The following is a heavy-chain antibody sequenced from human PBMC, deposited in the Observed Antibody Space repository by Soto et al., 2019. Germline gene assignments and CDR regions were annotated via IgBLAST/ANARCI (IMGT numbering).Heavy chain of an antibody. CDR3: ARGYFDFPPIYWFDP. Sequence: QVQLVQSGAEVKKPGASVKVSCKASGYTFTGYYMHWVRQAPGQGLEWMGWINPNSGGTNYAQKFQGWVTMTRDTSTSTAYMELSRLRPDDTAVYYCARGYFDFPPIYWFDPWGQGTLVTVSS. D-gene: IGHD3-9*01. J-gene: IGHJ5*02. CDR2: INPNSGGT. CDR1: GYTFTGYY. V-gene: IGHV1-2*04.